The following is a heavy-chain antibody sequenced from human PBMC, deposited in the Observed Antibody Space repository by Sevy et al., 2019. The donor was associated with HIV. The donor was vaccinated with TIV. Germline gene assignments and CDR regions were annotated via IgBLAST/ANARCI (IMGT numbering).Heavy chain of an antibody. CDR3: ARESIGAVGDFDY. V-gene: IGHV4-59*01. CDR2: IYYSGST. D-gene: IGHD6-13*01. J-gene: IGHJ4*02. CDR1: GGSIRNYF. Sequence: SETLSLTCTVSGGSIRNYFWSWIRQPPGKGLEWIGYIYYSGSTNYNPSLKTRLTISLDTSKNQFSLNLSSVTAADTAMYYCARESIGAVGDFDYWGQGTLVTVSS.